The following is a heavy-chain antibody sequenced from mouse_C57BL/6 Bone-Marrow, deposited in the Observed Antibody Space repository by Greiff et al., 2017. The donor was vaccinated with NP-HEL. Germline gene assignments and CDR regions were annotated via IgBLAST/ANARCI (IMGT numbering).Heavy chain of an antibody. CDR1: GYTFTDYY. V-gene: IGHV1-75*01. CDR2: IFPGSGST. J-gene: IGHJ1*03. CDR3: ARGTVVDWYFDV. Sequence: QVQLQQSGPELVKPGASVKISCKASGYTFTDYYINWVKQRPGQGLEWIGWIFPGSGSTYYNEKFKGKAKLTVDQSSSTAYMLLSSLTSEDSAVYFCARGTVVDWYFDVWGTGTTVTVSS. D-gene: IGHD1-1*01.